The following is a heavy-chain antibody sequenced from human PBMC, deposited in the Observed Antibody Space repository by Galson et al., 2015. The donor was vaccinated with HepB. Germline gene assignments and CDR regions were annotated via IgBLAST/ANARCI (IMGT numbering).Heavy chain of an antibody. Sequence: SLRLSCAASGFTFSSYGMHWVRQAPGKGLEWVAVISYDGSNKYYADSVKGRFTISRDNSKNTLYLQMNSLRAEDTAVYYCAKDFSWELLLSYYYGMDVWGQGTTVTVSS. CDR3: AKDFSWELLLSYYYGMDV. D-gene: IGHD1-26*01. V-gene: IGHV3-30*18. CDR1: GFTFSSYG. J-gene: IGHJ6*02. CDR2: ISYDGSNK.